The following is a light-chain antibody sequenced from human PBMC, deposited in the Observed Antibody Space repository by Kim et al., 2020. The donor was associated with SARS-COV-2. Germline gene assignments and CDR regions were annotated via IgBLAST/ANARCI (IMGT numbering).Light chain of an antibody. CDR2: NVS. Sequence: QSALTQPPSASGSPGQSITISCTGTSSDVGAYDYVTWYQQQPGGAPRLLIHNVSRRPTAVPSRFSCSKAGNTASLTVSGLQPEDEADYYCSSYAGNSNGIFGGGTQLTVL. CDR1: SSDVGAYDY. V-gene: IGLV2-8*01. J-gene: IGLJ2*01. CDR3: SSYAGNSNGI.